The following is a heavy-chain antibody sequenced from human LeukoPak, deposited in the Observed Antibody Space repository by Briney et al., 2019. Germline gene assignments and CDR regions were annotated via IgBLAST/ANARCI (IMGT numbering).Heavy chain of an antibody. CDR1: GGSFSGYY. D-gene: IGHD2-8*01. J-gene: IGHJ4*02. V-gene: IGHV4-34*01. CDR2: INHSGST. CDR3: ARLPSDYCTNGVCYTDYFDY. Sequence: PSETLSLTCAVYGGSFSGYYWSWIRQPPGKGLEWIGEINHSGSTNYNPSLKSRVTISVDTSKNQFSLKLSSVTAADTAVHYCARLPSDYCTNGVCYTDYFDYWGQGTLVTVSS.